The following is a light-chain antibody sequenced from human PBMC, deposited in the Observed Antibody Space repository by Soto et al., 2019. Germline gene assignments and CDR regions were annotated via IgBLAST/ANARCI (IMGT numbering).Light chain of an antibody. CDR1: SSDVGGYNY. J-gene: IGLJ3*02. Sequence: QSALTQPLPVSGSPGQSVTISCTGTSSDVGGYNYVSWYQQHPGKAPKLVIYDVSKRPSGVPDRFSGSKSGNTASLTVSGLQAEDEADYSCCSYAGTYTQWVFGGGTKVTVL. CDR3: CSYAGTYTQWV. V-gene: IGLV2-11*01. CDR2: DVS.